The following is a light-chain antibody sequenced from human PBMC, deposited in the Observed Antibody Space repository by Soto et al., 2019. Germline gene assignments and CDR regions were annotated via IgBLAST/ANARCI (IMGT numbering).Light chain of an antibody. CDR2: GAS. CDR3: QQYNSYPIT. J-gene: IGKJ5*01. CDR1: QTLSNS. V-gene: IGKV3-15*01. Sequence: EIVLTQSPGTLALSAGEGATLSCRASQTLSNSFIAWYQQKPGQAPRLLIYGASTRATGIPARFSGSGSGTEFTLTISSLQSEDFATYYCQQYNSYPITFGQGTRLEI.